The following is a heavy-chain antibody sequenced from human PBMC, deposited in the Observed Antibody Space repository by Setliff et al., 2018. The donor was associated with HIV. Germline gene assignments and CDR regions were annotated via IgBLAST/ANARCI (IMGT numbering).Heavy chain of an antibody. V-gene: IGHV4-59*08. CDR2: IYYSGST. D-gene: IGHD1-26*01. CDR1: GGSISSYY. Sequence: SETLSLTCTVSGGSISSYYWSWIRQPPGKGLEWIGYIYYSGSTNYNPSLKSRVTISVDTSKNQFSLKLSSVTAADTAIYFCARQWAERVMDVWGNGTTVTVSS. CDR3: ARQWAERVMDV. J-gene: IGHJ6*03.